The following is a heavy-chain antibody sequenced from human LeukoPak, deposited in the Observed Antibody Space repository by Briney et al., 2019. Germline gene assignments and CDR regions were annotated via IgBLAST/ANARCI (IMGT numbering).Heavy chain of an antibody. CDR1: GFTFRSYE. D-gene: IGHD1-14*01. CDR2: LSSSGSAF. V-gene: IGHV3-48*03. Sequence: GGSLRLSCEDSGFTFRSYEMNWVRQAPGKGLEWIAYLSSSGSAFSYADSVKGRFTIARDNAKNTLYLQMNSLRAEDTAVYYCAKPARTDAFDIWGQGTMITVSS. CDR3: AKPARTDAFDI. J-gene: IGHJ3*02.